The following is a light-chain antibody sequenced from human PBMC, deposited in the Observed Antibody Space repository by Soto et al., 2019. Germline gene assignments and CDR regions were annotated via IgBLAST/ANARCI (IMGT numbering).Light chain of an antibody. CDR3: CSYAGSSTDVV. V-gene: IGLV2-23*01. CDR2: EGS. CDR1: SSDVGSYNL. J-gene: IGLJ2*01. Sequence: QSALTQPASVSGSPGQSITISCTGTSSDVGSYNLVSWYQQHPGKAPKLMLYEGSQRPSGVSNRFSGSKSGNTASLTISGLQAEDEADYYCCSYAGSSTDVVFGGGTQLTVL.